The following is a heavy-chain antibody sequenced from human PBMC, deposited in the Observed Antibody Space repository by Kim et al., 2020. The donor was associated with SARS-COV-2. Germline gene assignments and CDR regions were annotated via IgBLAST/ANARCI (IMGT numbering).Heavy chain of an antibody. D-gene: IGHD2-8*01. CDR3: ARELLEMVDAFDI. V-gene: IGHV3-30*01. Sequence: YADSVKGRFTISRDNSKNTLYLQMNSLRAEDTAVYYCARELLEMVDAFDIWGQGTMVTVSS. J-gene: IGHJ3*02.